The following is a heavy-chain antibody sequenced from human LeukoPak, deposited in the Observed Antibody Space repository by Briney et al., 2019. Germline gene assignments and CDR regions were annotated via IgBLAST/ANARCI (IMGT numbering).Heavy chain of an antibody. D-gene: IGHD3-16*01. CDR2: IRYDGSNK. CDR3: ARGGRGVWGSLDY. V-gene: IGHV3-30*02. CDR1: GFTFSSYG. J-gene: IGHJ4*02. Sequence: GGSLRLSCAASGFTFSSYGMHWVRQAPGKGLEWVAFIRYDGSNKYYADSVKGRFTISRDNSKNTLYLQMNSLRAEDTAVYYCARGGRGVWGSLDYWGQGTLVTVSS.